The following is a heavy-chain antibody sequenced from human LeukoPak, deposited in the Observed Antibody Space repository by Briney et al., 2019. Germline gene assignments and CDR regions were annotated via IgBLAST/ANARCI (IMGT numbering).Heavy chain of an antibody. V-gene: IGHV4-34*01. CDR2: INHSGST. D-gene: IGHD6-19*01. CDR3: ARDTVAGSHFDY. Sequence: SETLSLTCAVYGGSFSGYYWSWIRQPPGKGLEWIGEINHSGSTNYNPSLKSRVTISVDTSKNQFSLKLSSVTAADTAVYYCARDTVAGSHFDYRGQGTTVTVSS. J-gene: IGHJ4*03. CDR1: GGSFSGYY.